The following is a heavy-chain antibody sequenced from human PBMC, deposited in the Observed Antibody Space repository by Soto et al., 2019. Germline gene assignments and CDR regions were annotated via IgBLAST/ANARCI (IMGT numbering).Heavy chain of an antibody. D-gene: IGHD3-10*01. CDR3: ARITMVRGVIYYGMDV. Sequence: SETLSLTCAVYGGSFSGYYWSWIRQPPGKGLEWIGEINHSGSTNYNPSLKSRVTISVDTSKNQFSLKLSSVTAADTAVYYCARITMVRGVIYYGMDVWGQGTTVTVSS. J-gene: IGHJ6*02. V-gene: IGHV4-34*01. CDR1: GGSFSGYY. CDR2: INHSGST.